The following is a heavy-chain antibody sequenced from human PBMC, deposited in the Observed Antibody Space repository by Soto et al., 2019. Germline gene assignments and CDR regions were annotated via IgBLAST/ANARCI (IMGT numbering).Heavy chain of an antibody. CDR2: INHSGST. CDR3: ARDLEEYSSSWSKYYYYYYGMDV. J-gene: IGHJ6*02. CDR1: GGSFSGYY. V-gene: IGHV4-34*01. Sequence: SETLSLTCAVYGGSFSGYYWSWIRQPPGKGLEWIGEINHSGSTNYNPSLKSRVTISVDTSKNQFSLKLSSVTAADTAVYYCARDLEEYSSSWSKYYYYYYGMDVWGQGTTVTVSS. D-gene: IGHD6-13*01.